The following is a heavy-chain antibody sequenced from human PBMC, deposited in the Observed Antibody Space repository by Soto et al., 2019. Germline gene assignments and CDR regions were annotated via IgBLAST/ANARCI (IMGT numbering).Heavy chain of an antibody. CDR3: XRGGPDLAXXXXXDY. CDR1: GYTFTNYY. J-gene: IGHJ4*02. V-gene: IGHV1-46*01. CDR2: IHYSGATP. Sequence: QVQLVQSGAEVKRPGASVKVSCKASGYTFTNYYMHWVRQAPGQGLEWMGVIHYSGATPTYAQKFXGRVTMARDTSTSTVYVELSSLTSXXXXXXXXXRGGPDLAXXXXXDYWGQ. D-gene: IGHD3-16*01.